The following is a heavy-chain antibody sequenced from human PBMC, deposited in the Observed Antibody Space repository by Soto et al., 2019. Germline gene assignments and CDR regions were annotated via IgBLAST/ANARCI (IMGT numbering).Heavy chain of an antibody. CDR3: MIYCSSTSCSGPESFDY. D-gene: IGHD2-2*01. CDR2: ISAYNGNT. CDR1: GYTFTSYG. J-gene: IGHJ4*02. V-gene: IGHV1-18*01. Sequence: QVQLVQSGAEVKKPGASVKVSCKASGYTFTSYGISWVRQAPGQGLEWMGWISAYNGNTNYAQKLQGTATMTTDTSTSTAYMEMRSLSFDDTAVYYCMIYCSSTSCSGPESFDYWGQGTLVTVSS.